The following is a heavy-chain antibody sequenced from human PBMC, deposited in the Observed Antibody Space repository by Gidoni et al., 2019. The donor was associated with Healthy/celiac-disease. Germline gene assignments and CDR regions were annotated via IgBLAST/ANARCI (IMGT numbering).Heavy chain of an antibody. Sequence: EVQLVESGGGLVQPGGSLRLSCAASGFTLSSYSMNWVRQAPGKGLEWVSYISSSSSTIYYADSVKGRFTISRDNAKNSLYLQMNSLRDEDTAVYYCARGGMGYCSGGSCYFGETDYWGQGTLVTVSS. CDR2: ISSSSSTI. CDR3: ARGGMGYCSGGSCYFGETDY. D-gene: IGHD2-15*01. V-gene: IGHV3-48*02. J-gene: IGHJ4*02. CDR1: GFTLSSYS.